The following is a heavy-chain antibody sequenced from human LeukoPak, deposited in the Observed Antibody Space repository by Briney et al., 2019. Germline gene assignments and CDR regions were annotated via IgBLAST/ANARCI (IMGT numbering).Heavy chain of an antibody. CDR3: AKQGSSGRPLEY. D-gene: IGHD1-14*01. V-gene: IGHV3-9*03. J-gene: IGHJ4*02. Sequence: GGSLRLSCAASGFTFDDYAMHWVRQAPGKGLEWVSGISWNSGRIVYADSVKGRFTISRDNAKNSLYLQMNSLRAEDMAVYYCAKQGSSGRPLEYSGQGTLVTVSS. CDR2: ISWNSGRI. CDR1: GFTFDDYA.